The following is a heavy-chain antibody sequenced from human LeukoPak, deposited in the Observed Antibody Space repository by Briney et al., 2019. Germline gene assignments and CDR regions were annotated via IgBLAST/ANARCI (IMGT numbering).Heavy chain of an antibody. CDR2: IYYSGST. V-gene: IGHV4-39*01. D-gene: IGHD4-17*01. CDR3: ARRGTVTTILDY. J-gene: IGHJ4*02. Sequence: SETLSLTCTVSGGSISSSSYYWGWIRQPPGKGLEWIGSIYYSGSTYYNPSLKSRVTISVDTSKNQFSLKLSSVTAADTAVYYCARRGTVTTILDYWGQGTLATVSS. CDR1: GGSISSSSYY.